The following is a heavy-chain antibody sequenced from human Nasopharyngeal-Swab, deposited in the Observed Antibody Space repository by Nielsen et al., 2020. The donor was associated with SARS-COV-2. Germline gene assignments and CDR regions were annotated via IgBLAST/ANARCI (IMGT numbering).Heavy chain of an antibody. D-gene: IGHD6-19*01. CDR3: ARDQGIAVPIGWFDP. Sequence: WIRQPPGKGLEWIGSIYHSGRINYNPSLKSRVSISVDTSKNQVSLKLNSVTAADSAVYYCARDQGIAVPIGWFDPWGQGTLVTVSS. J-gene: IGHJ5*02. V-gene: IGHV4-38-2*02. CDR2: IYHSGRI.